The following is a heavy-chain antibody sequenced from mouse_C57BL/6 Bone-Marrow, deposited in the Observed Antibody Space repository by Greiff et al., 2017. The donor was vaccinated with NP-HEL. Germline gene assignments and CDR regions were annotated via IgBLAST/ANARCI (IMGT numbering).Heavy chain of an antibody. V-gene: IGHV1-62-2*01. CDR3: ARHPYYYGSRIYYAMDY. CDR1: GYTFTEYT. D-gene: IGHD1-1*01. Sequence: VKLMESGAELVKPGASVKLSCKASGYTFTEYTIHWVKQRSGQGLEWIGWFYPGSGSIKYNEKFKDKATLTADKSSSTVYMELSRLTSEDSAVYFCARHPYYYGSRIYYAMDYWGQGTSVTVSS. CDR2: FYPGSGSI. J-gene: IGHJ4*01.